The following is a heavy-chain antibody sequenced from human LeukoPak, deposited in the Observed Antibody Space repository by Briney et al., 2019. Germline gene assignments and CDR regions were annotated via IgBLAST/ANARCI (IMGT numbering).Heavy chain of an antibody. D-gene: IGHD5-12*01. V-gene: IGHV3-13*01. J-gene: IGHJ4*02. CDR2: IGTAGDT. CDR1: GFTFGSYD. Sequence: GGSLRLSCAASGFTFGSYDMHWVRQATGKGLEWVSAIGTAGDTYYPGSVKGRFTISRENAKNSLYLQMNSLRAGDTAVYYCARGHRSLFSPSGYDFDFDYWGQGTLVTVSS. CDR3: ARGHRSLFSPSGYDFDFDY.